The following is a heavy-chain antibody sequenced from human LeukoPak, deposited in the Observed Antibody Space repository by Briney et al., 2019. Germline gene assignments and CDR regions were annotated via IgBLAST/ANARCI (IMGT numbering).Heavy chain of an antibody. Sequence: PSETLSLTCTVSGYSISSAYYWGWIWQPPGKGLEWIGTIYESGTTYSNPSLKSRVTISVDTSKNQFSLKLSSVTAADTAVYYCATRYSGSYRPWDYWGQGTLVTVSS. CDR3: ATRYSGSYRPWDY. CDR2: IYESGTT. J-gene: IGHJ4*02. V-gene: IGHV4-38-2*02. D-gene: IGHD1-26*01. CDR1: GYSISSAYY.